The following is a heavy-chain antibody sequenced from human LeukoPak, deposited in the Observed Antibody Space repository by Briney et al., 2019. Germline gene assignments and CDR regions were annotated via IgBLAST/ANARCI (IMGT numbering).Heavy chain of an antibody. D-gene: IGHD5-24*01. Sequence: SETLSLTCTVSGGSITGYYWSWIRQPPGKGLEWIGHVSYDWGTAYNPSFKSRVTMLLDTSNNQFFLDLTSVTAADTAMYYCARDGLQQFGRHFFDFWGQGNLVAVSS. CDR1: GGSITGYY. CDR2: VSYDWGT. J-gene: IGHJ4*02. V-gene: IGHV4-59*01. CDR3: ARDGLQQFGRHFFDF.